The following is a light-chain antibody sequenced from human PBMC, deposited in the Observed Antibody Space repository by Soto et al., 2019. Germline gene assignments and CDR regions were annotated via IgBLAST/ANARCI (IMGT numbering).Light chain of an antibody. V-gene: IGKV1-39*01. CDR2: AAS. CDR1: QSISSY. J-gene: IGKJ2*01. Sequence: DIQVTQAPSSLSASVGDRVTITCRASQSISSYLNLYQQKPGKAPKLLIYAASSLQSGVPSRFSGSGSGTDFTLTISSLQPEDFATYYCQQSYSTPYTFGQG. CDR3: QQSYSTPYT.